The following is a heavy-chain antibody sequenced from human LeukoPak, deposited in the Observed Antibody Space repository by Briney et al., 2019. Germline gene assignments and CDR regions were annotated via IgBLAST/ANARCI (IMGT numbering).Heavy chain of an antibody. V-gene: IGHV4-4*02. CDR1: GGSITSRNW. Sequence: SETLSLTCAASGGSITSRNWCSWVRQPPGGGLGWIREIYHSGSNNYNPSLKSRVSMSVDTSKNHFALKLSSVTGADTAVYYCARFIVPSYCTSISCTGDYFDDWGQGTLVTVSS. J-gene: IGHJ4*02. CDR2: IYHSGSN. CDR3: ARFIVPSYCTSISCTGDYFDD. D-gene: IGHD2-2*01.